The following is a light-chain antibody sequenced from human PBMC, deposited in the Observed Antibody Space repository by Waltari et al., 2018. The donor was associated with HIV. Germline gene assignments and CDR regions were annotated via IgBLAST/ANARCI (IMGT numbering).Light chain of an antibody. Sequence: QSVLTQPPSVSAAPGQTVTISCSGSSSTLANDYVSWYQHVPGAAPKLLIYDNNKRPSGIPDRVSGSNSGTSATLDITGLQTGDEADYYCGTWDPRLSVGVFGGGTKLTVL. V-gene: IGLV1-51*01. CDR2: DNN. J-gene: IGLJ2*01. CDR1: SSTLANDY. CDR3: GTWDPRLSVGV.